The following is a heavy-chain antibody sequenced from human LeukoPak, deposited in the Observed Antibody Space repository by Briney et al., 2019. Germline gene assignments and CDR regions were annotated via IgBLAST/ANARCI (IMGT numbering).Heavy chain of an antibody. V-gene: IGHV1-2*02. D-gene: IGHD2-2*02. Sequence: ASVKVSCKASGYTFTGCYMHWVRQAPGQGLEWMGWINPNSGGTNYAQKFQGRVTMTRDTSISTAYMELSRLRSDDTAVYYCARVVAAAIGWDFDYWGQGTLVTVSS. CDR2: INPNSGGT. CDR1: GYTFTGCY. J-gene: IGHJ4*02. CDR3: ARVVAAAIGWDFDY.